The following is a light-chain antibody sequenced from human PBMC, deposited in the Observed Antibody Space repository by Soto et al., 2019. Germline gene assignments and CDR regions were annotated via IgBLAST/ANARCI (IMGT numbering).Light chain of an antibody. CDR1: QSISSY. Sequence: ILMTQSPSSFSASTGDRVTITCRASQSISSYLNWYQQKPGKAPKLLIYDASSLESGVPSRFSGSGSGTEFTLTISSLQPDDFATYYCQQYNSYWTFGQGTKVDI. V-gene: IGKV1-5*01. CDR2: DAS. CDR3: QQYNSYWT. J-gene: IGKJ1*01.